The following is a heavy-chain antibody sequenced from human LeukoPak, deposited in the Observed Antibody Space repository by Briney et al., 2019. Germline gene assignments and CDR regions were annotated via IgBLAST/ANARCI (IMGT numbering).Heavy chain of an antibody. D-gene: IGHD3-3*01. J-gene: IGHJ5*02. Sequence: PSETLSLTCTVSGGSISSSSYYWGWIRQPPGKGLEWIGSIYYSGSTYYNPSLKSRVTISVDTSKNQFSLKLSSVTAADTAVYYCARQPRVLRFLEWLSYSWFDPWGQGTLVTVSS. CDR2: IYYSGST. V-gene: IGHV4-39*01. CDR1: GGSISSSSYY. CDR3: ARQPRVLRFLEWLSYSWFDP.